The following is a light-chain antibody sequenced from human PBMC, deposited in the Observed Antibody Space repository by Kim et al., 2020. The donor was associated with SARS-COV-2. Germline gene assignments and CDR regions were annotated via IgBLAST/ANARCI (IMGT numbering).Light chain of an antibody. CDR3: QQDSRSPRT. CDR1: QRVSSSY. J-gene: IGKJ1*01. CDR2: DAS. Sequence: EIVLTQSPATLSLSPGERATLSCGASQRVSSSYLAWYQQKPGLAPRLLIYDASSRVTGIPDRFSGSGSGTDFTLTISRLEPEDFAVYYCQQDSRSPRTFGQGTKVDIK. V-gene: IGKV3D-20*01.